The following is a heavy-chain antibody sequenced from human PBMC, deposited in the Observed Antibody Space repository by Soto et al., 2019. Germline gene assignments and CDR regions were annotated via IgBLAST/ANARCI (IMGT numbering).Heavy chain of an antibody. CDR3: ASKFGELLADAFDI. D-gene: IGHD3-10*01. J-gene: IGHJ3*02. CDR2: INHSGSI. V-gene: IGHV4-34*01. CDR1: GGSFSGQY. Sequence: SETLSLTCAVYGGSFSGQYWSWIRQPPGKGLEWIGEINHSGSINYNPSLESRVTISEDTSKNQFSLKLSSVTAADTAVYYCASKFGELLADAFDIWGQGTMVTVS.